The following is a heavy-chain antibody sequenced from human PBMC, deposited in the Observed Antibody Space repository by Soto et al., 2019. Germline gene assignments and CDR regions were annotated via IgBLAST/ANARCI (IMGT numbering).Heavy chain of an antibody. J-gene: IGHJ6*02. CDR2: ISAYNGNT. Sequence: ASVKVSCKASGYTFTSYFISWVRQAPGQGLEWMGWISAYNGNTNYAQKLQGRVTMTTDTSTSTAYMELRSLRSDDTAVYYCAREGHDYSNAYYYYGMDVWGQGTTVTVSS. CDR1: GYTFTSYF. CDR3: AREGHDYSNAYYYYGMDV. D-gene: IGHD4-4*01. V-gene: IGHV1-18*01.